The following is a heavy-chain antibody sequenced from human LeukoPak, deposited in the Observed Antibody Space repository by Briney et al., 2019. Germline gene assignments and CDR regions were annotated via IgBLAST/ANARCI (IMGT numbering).Heavy chain of an antibody. CDR2: ISGDGGST. CDR1: GFTFDDYD. V-gene: IGHV3-43*02. D-gene: IGHD3-9*01. CDR3: AKGYYDILTGYRPSDYYYMDV. J-gene: IGHJ6*03. Sequence: PGGSLRLSCAASGFTFDDYDMHWVRQAPGKGLEWVSHISGDGGSTYYATSVKGRFTISRDKSKSYLYLQMNSLRTEDTALYYWAKGYYDILTGYRPSDYYYMDVWGKGTTVTVSS.